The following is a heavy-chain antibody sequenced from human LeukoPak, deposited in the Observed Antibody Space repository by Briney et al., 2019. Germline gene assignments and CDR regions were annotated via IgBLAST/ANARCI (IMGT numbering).Heavy chain of an antibody. J-gene: IGHJ3*02. CDR1: GGTFSSYA. D-gene: IGHD6-6*01. CDR3: ARDRVAARRYGAFDI. V-gene: IGHV1-69*04. Sequence: SVTVSCKASGGTFSSYAISWVRQAPGQGLEWMGRIIPILGIANYAQKFQGRVTITADKSTSTAYMELGSLRSEDTAVYYCARDRVAARRYGAFDIWGQGTMVTVSS. CDR2: IIPILGIA.